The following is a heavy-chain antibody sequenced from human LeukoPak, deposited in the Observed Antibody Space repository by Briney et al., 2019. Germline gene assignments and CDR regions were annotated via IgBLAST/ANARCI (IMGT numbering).Heavy chain of an antibody. J-gene: IGHJ5*02. CDR1: GFTFSSSA. Sequence: GGSLRLSCAASGFTFSSSAISWVRQAPGKGLEWVSPITGSGDSTYYADSVQGRFTISKDNSNNTLYLQMNSLRADDTAVYYCVKRGYCSSNSCIRALSSRFDPWGQGTLVTVSS. CDR2: ITGSGDST. D-gene: IGHD2-2*01. CDR3: VKRGYCSSNSCIRALSSRFDP. V-gene: IGHV3-23*01.